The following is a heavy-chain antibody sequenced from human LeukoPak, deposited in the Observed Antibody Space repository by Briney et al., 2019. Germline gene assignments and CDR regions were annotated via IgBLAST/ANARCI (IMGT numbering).Heavy chain of an antibody. V-gene: IGHV4-59*05. CDR1: GGSISGYY. J-gene: IGHJ3*02. D-gene: IGHD2-21*02. Sequence: SETLSLTCTVSGGSISGYYWSWIRQPPGKGLEWIGSIYYSGSTYYNPSLKSRVAISVDTSKNQFSLKLSSVTAADTAVYYCARRSGGDSDAFDIWGQGTMVTVSS. CDR2: IYYSGST. CDR3: ARRSGGDSDAFDI.